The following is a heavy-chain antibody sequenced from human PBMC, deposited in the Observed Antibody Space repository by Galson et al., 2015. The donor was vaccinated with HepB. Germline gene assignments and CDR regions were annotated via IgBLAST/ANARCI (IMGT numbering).Heavy chain of an antibody. Sequence: SVKVSCKASGYIFSIHAIHWVRQAPGQRLEWMGWIEAGDGNTKYSQKVQDRVTITRDTSASTAYMELSNLRSEDTAVYYCARDLVIGGTYRIIDYWGQGMLVTVTS. V-gene: IGHV1-3*01. D-gene: IGHD1-26*01. CDR2: IEAGDGNT. CDR1: GYIFSIHA. J-gene: IGHJ4*02. CDR3: ARDLVIGGTYRIIDY.